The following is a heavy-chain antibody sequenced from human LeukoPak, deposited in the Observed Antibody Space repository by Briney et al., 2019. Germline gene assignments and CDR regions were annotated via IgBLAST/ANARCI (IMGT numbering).Heavy chain of an antibody. J-gene: IGHJ4*02. CDR2: IRQDGSEK. Sequence: PGGSLRLSCAASGFTFSSYWMSWVRQAPGKGLEWVANIRQDGSEKYYVDSVKGRFTISRDNAKNSLYLQMNSLRAEDTAVYYCARDEGIAAAGTPFDYWGRGTLVTVSS. CDR1: GFTFSSYW. D-gene: IGHD6-13*01. CDR3: ARDEGIAAAGTPFDY. V-gene: IGHV3-7*01.